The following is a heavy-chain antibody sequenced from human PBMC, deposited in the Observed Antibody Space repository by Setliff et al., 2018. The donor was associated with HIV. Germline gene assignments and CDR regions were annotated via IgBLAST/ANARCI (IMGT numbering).Heavy chain of an antibody. CDR1: GDSVSNYSAA. CDR3: ARSITTAGTVFDY. J-gene: IGHJ4*02. CDR2: TFHRSKWYS. D-gene: IGHD6-13*01. Sequence: PSQTLSLTCAISGDSVSNYSAAWNWIRQSPSRGPEWLGRTFHRSKWYSDYAESVRSRITINPDTSKNQLSPQLHSVTPEDTAVYYCARSITTAGTVFDYWGQGTLVTVSS. V-gene: IGHV6-1*01.